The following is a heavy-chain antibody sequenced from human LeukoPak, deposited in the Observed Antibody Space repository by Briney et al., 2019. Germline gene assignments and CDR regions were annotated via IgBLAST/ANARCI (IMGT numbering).Heavy chain of an antibody. J-gene: IGHJ4*02. D-gene: IGHD3-10*01. CDR2: ISSSSSTI. CDR3: ARDPPPYYYGSGSYF. CDR1: GFTFSSYS. V-gene: IGHV3-48*02. Sequence: PGGSLRLSCAASGFTFSSYSMNWVRQAPGKGLEWVSYISSSSSTIYYADSAKGRFTISRDNAKNSLYLQMNSLRDEDTAVYYCARDPPPYYYGSGSYFWGQGTLVTVSS.